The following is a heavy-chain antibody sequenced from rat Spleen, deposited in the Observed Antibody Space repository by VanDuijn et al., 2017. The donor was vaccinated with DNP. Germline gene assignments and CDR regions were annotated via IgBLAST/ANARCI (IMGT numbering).Heavy chain of an antibody. CDR2: ISYDGGST. D-gene: IGHD1-11*01. V-gene: IGHV5-29*01. J-gene: IGHJ2*01. CDR1: GFTFNNYW. Sequence: EVQLMESGGDLVQPGRSLKLSCVASGFTFNNYWMTWVRQAPTKGLEWVASISYDGGSTYYRDSVKGRFTISRDNAKSTLYLQMDSLRSEDTATYYCARHPPINYGGYSGLFDYWGQGVMVTVSS. CDR3: ARHPPINYGGYSGLFDY.